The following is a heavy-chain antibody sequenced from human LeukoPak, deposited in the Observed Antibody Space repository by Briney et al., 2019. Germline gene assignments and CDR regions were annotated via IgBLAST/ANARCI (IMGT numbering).Heavy chain of an antibody. Sequence: GESLKISCKGSGYSFTSYWIGWVRQMPGKGLEWMGIIYPGDSDTRYSPSFQGQVTISADKSISTAYLQWSSPKASDTAMYYCARLGGYCSGGSCYSSGYFDYWGQGTLVTVSS. CDR1: GYSFTSYW. CDR3: ARLGGYCSGGSCYSSGYFDY. CDR2: IYPGDSDT. D-gene: IGHD2-15*01. J-gene: IGHJ4*02. V-gene: IGHV5-51*01.